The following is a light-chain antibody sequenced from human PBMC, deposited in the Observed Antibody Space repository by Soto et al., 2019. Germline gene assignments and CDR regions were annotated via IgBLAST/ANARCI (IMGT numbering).Light chain of an antibody. V-gene: IGLV1-40*01. CDR2: GNI. CDR3: QSYDSSLSGCV. J-gene: IGLJ2*01. CDR1: SSNIGAGYD. Sequence: QLVLTQPPSVSGAPGQRVTISCTGSSSNIGAGYDVHWYQQLPGTAPKVLIYGNINRPSGVPDRFSGSKSGTSASLAITGLQAEDEADYYCQSYDSSLSGCVFGGGTKLTVL.